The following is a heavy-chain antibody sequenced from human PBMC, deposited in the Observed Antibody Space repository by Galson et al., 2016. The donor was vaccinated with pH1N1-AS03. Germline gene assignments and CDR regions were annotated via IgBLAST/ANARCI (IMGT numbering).Heavy chain of an antibody. CDR2: IFPGDPDT. Sequence: QSGAEVKKPGESLKISCKGSGYSFNSYWIGWVRQMSGKDLEWMGMIFPGDPDTRYSPSFQGQVTIAADSRTAYLQWSSLKASDTAMYYCLRQFDVLTGFFDYWGKGALVTVSS. D-gene: IGHD3-9*01. CDR3: LRQFDVLTGFFDY. J-gene: IGHJ4*02. V-gene: IGHV5-51*01. CDR1: GYSFNSYW.